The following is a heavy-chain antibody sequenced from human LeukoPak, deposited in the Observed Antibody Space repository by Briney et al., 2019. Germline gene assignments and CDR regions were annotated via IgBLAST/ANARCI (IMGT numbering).Heavy chain of an antibody. CDR2: ISSSSSYI. Sequence: GGSLRLSCAASGFTFSTYSVNWVRQAPGKGLEWVSSISSSSSYIYYADSVKGRFTVSRDNAKNSLYLQMSSLRAEDTAVYYCARHTGIFSYDMDVWGQGTTVTVSS. CDR3: ARHTGIFSYDMDV. CDR1: GFTFSTYS. V-gene: IGHV3-21*06. D-gene: IGHD2-21*01. J-gene: IGHJ6*02.